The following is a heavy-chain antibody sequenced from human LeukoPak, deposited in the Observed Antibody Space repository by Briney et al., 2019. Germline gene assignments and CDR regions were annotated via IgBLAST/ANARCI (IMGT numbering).Heavy chain of an antibody. V-gene: IGHV3-23*01. CDR3: ARGGGLDV. CDR2: VDGGGGGT. J-gene: IGHJ6*02. Sequence: GGSLRLSCAASGFTLSSYAMTWVRQAPGRGLEWVSSVDGGGGGTYYADSVKGRFTISRDNAKNSLYLQMSNLRAEDTAVYFCARGGGLDVWGQGATVTVSS. D-gene: IGHD3-16*01. CDR1: GFTLSSYA.